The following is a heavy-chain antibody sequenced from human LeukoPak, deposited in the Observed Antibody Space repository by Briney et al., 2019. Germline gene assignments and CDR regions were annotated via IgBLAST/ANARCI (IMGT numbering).Heavy chain of an antibody. CDR3: AREGTGYSSIDYYGMDV. CDR2: INAGNGNT. J-gene: IGHJ6*02. CDR1: GYTFTSYA. V-gene: IGHV1-3*01. D-gene: IGHD6-13*01. Sequence: GASVKVSCKASGYTFTSYAMHWVRQAPGQRLEWMGWINAGNGNTKYSQKFQGRVTITRDTSASTAYMELSSLRSEDTAVYYCAREGTGYSSIDYYGMDVWGQGTTVTVSS.